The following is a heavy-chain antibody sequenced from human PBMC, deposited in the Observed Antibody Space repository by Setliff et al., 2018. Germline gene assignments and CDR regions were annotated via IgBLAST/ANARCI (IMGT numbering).Heavy chain of an antibody. V-gene: IGHV1-18*01. Sequence: ASVKVSCKASGYTFSSSGITWVRQAPGQGLEWMGWISAYSGNTNYAQKFQGRVTMTTDSSTSTAYMELRSLTSDDTAVYYCSRLVRYCTTTACQRASGAEVWGQGTGVTAPQ. D-gene: IGHD2-8*01. J-gene: IGHJ4*02. CDR3: SRLVRYCTTTACQRASGAEV. CDR2: ISAYSGNT. CDR1: GYTFSSSG.